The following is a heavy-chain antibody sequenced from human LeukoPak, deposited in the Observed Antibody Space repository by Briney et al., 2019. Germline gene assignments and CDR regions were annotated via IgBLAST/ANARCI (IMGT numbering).Heavy chain of an antibody. J-gene: IGHJ3*02. CDR2: IYHSGST. CDR3: ARGGSTWIQLWYDAFDI. D-gene: IGHD5-18*01. Sequence: PSETLSLTCAVSGGSISSSNWWSWVRQPPGKGLEWIGEIYHSGSTNYNPSLKSRVTISVDKSKNLFSLKLSSVTAADTAVYYCARGGSTWIQLWYDAFDIWGQGTMVTVSS. CDR1: GGSISSSNW. V-gene: IGHV4-4*02.